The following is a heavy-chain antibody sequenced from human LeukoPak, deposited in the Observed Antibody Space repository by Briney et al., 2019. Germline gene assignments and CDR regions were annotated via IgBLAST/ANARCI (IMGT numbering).Heavy chain of an antibody. Sequence: ASVKVSGKASGYTFTSYGITWVRQAPGQGLEWMGWISAYNGNTNYAQKLQGRVTMTTDTSTSIVYMELRSLTSDDTAVYYCARVVSGSPHNWFDPWGQGTLVTVSS. J-gene: IGHJ5*02. D-gene: IGHD3-3*01. CDR3: ARVVSGSPHNWFDP. V-gene: IGHV1-18*01. CDR2: ISAYNGNT. CDR1: GYTFTSYG.